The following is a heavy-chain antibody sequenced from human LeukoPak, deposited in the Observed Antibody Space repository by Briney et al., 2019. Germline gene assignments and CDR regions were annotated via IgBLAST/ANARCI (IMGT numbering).Heavy chain of an antibody. CDR1: GGSISSHY. V-gene: IGHV4-59*11. CDR3: ARGRTYYDFWSGYYTPPYYFDY. D-gene: IGHD3-3*01. Sequence: SETLSLTCTVSGGSISSHYWSWIRQPPGKGLEWIGYIYYSGSTNYNPSLKSRVTISVDTSKNQFSLKLSSVTAADTAVYYCARGRTYYDFWSGYYTPPYYFDYWGQGTLVTVSS. J-gene: IGHJ4*02. CDR2: IYYSGST.